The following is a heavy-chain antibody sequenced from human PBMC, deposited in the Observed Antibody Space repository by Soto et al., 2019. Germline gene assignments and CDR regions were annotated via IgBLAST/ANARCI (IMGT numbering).Heavy chain of an antibody. J-gene: IGHJ4*02. CDR2: ISYDGSNK. CDR3: AKELIAVAGNKDFDY. Sequence: PGGSLRLSCAASGFTFSSYGMHWVRQAPGKGLEWVAVISYDGSNKYYADSVKGRFTISRDNSKNTLYLQMNSLRAEDTAVYYCAKELIAVAGNKDFDYWGQGTLVTVSS. V-gene: IGHV3-30*18. CDR1: GFTFSSYG. D-gene: IGHD6-19*01.